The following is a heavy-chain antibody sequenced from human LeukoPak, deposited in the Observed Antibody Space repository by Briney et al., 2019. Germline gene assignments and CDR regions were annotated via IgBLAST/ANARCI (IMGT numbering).Heavy chain of an antibody. V-gene: IGHV4-59*01. CDR1: GGSFSGYY. Sequence: KPSETLSLTCAVYGGSFSGYYWSWIRQPPGKGLEWIGYIYYSGSTNYNPSLKSRVTISVDTSKSRFSLRLSSVTAADTAVYYCARDEYSSSWYGYFDPWGQGTLVTVSS. D-gene: IGHD6-13*01. J-gene: IGHJ5*02. CDR3: ARDEYSSSWYGYFDP. CDR2: IYYSGST.